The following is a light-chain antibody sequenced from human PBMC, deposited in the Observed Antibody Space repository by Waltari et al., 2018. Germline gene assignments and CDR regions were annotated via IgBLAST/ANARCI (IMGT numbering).Light chain of an antibody. CDR3: SSSTSSITWV. CDR2: EVT. Sequence: QSALTQPPSVSGSPGQSVTISCTGTSSDVGNYNHVSWYQQSPGTAPKLIIYEVTNRPSGVPDRFSGSKSGNTASLTISGLRAEDESDYYCSSSTSSITWVFGGGTKLTVL. J-gene: IGLJ3*02. CDR1: SSDVGNYNH. V-gene: IGLV2-18*02.